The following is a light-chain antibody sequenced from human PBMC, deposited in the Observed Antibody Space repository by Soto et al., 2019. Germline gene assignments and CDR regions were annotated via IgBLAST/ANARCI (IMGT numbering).Light chain of an antibody. J-gene: IGKJ4*01. V-gene: IGKV3-20*01. CDR1: QNVRNNY. CDR2: GAS. Sequence: EAELTQSPGTLSLSPGERATLSCRASQNVRNNYIGWYQQKPGQAPRLLIYGASIRATGIPDRFSGSGSGTDFTLTISRLEPEDFAVYYCQQYESSLTFGGGTRVEIK. CDR3: QQYESSLT.